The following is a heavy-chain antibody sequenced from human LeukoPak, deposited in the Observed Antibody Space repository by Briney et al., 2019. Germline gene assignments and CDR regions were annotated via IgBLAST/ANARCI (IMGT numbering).Heavy chain of an antibody. Sequence: ASVKVSCKASGYTFTSHDINWVRQATGQGLEWMGWMNPNSGNTGYAQKLQGRVTITRNTSISTAYMELSSLRSEDTAVYYCAREGCTNGVCYPYYYYYMDVWGKGTTVTVSS. J-gene: IGHJ6*03. CDR1: GYTFTSHD. V-gene: IGHV1-8*03. D-gene: IGHD2-8*01. CDR3: AREGCTNGVCYPYYYYYMDV. CDR2: MNPNSGNT.